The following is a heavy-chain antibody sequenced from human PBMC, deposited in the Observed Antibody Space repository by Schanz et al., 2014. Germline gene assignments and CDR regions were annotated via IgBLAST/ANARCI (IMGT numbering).Heavy chain of an antibody. CDR2: INAANGNT. V-gene: IGHV1-3*01. CDR1: GYTFVSYS. D-gene: IGHD5-12*01. J-gene: IGHJ3*02. Sequence: QVQLVQSGAEVKKPGASVKVSCKASGYTFVSYSMHWVRQAPGQGLEWMGWINAANGNTRYSQKFQGRVTITRDTSASTAYMELSSLRSDDTAVYYCARGGGPEDVFDIWGQGTILTVSS. CDR3: ARGGGPEDVFDI.